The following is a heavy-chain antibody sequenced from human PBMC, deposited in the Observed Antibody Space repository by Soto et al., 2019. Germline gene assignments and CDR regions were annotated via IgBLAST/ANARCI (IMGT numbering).Heavy chain of an antibody. V-gene: IGHV1-69*01. CDR1: GGTFSSYA. J-gene: IGHJ6*02. D-gene: IGHD2-2*01. Sequence: QVQLVQSGAEVKKPGSSVKVSCKASGGTFSSYAISWVRQAPGQGLEWMGGIIPIFGTANYAQKFQGRVTSDADESTSTAYRELGRLRSEDTAGYYCARMGRYCRSTSCYPSPFNYYYYYGMDVWGQGTTVTVSS. CDR2: IIPIFGTA. CDR3: ARMGRYCRSTSCYPSPFNYYYYYGMDV.